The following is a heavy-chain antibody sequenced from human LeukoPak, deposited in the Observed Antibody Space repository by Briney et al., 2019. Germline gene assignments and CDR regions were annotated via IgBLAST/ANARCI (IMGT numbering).Heavy chain of an antibody. V-gene: IGHV3-23*01. Sequence: PGGSPRLSCAASGFTFSNFAMSWVRQTPGKGLEWVSAIGGGGVSTFYADSVKGRFTISRDNSKNTVSLQMNSLRAEDTAVYYCAKGGKGYSSSWYDYWGQGTLVTVSS. D-gene: IGHD6-13*01. CDR3: AKGGKGYSSSWYDY. CDR1: GFTFSNFA. CDR2: IGGGGVST. J-gene: IGHJ4*02.